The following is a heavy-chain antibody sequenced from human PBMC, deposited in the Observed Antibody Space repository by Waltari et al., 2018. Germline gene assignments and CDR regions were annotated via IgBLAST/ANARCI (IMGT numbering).Heavy chain of an antibody. D-gene: IGHD6-13*01. CDR1: GFTFSSYW. Sequence: EVQLVESGGGLVQPGGSLRLSCAASGFTFSSYWMHWVRQAPGKGLVVGSRSNRDGRSTSYADSVKGRFTISRDNAKNTLYLQMNSLRAEDTAVYYCAIAAAGTRTLFQHWGQGTLVTVSS. V-gene: IGHV3-74*01. CDR3: AIAAAGTRTLFQH. CDR2: SNRDGRST. J-gene: IGHJ1*01.